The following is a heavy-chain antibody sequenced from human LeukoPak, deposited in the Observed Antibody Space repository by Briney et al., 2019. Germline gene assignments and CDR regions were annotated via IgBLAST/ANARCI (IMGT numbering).Heavy chain of an antibody. CDR1: GGSIRSGDYY. D-gene: IGHD5-18*01. CDR2: IYYSGST. Sequence: SETLSLTCTVSGGSIRSGDYYWSWIRQPPGEGLEWIGNIYYSGSTYYNPSLKSRVTISVDTSKNQFSLKLSSVTAADTAVYYCVRYTGYSYGNTRYYFDYWGQGTLVTVSS. CDR3: VRYTGYSYGNTRYYFDY. V-gene: IGHV4-30-4*01. J-gene: IGHJ4*02.